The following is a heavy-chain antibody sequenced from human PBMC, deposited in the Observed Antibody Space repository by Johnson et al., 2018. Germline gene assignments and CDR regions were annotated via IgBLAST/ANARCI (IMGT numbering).Heavy chain of an antibody. CDR1: GFSFDRYG. J-gene: IGHJ1*01. Sequence: VQLVESGGSVLRPGGSVRLSCAASGFSFDRYGMSWVRQVPGKGLEWVAGITWDVNNTHYADSVKDRFTIYRDNAKNFVYLQMNSLRTEDTAFYYGAKDRERRWSAIQDWGQGTLVTGSS. V-gene: IGHV3-20*04. D-gene: IGHD1-1*01. CDR2: ITWDVNNT. CDR3: AKDRERRWSAIQD.